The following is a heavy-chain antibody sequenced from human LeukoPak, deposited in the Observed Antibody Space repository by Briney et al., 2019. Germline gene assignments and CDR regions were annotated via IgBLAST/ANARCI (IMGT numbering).Heavy chain of an antibody. D-gene: IGHD3-9*01. V-gene: IGHV4-59*01. Sequence: SETQSLTCSVSGGSISSYYWSWIRQPPGKDLEWIGYIYYSGSTNYNPSLKSRVTISVDTSRNQFSLKLSSVTAADTAVYYCARHPEYYDILTGFRYYFDFWGQGTLVTVSS. CDR1: GGSISSYY. CDR2: IYYSGST. CDR3: ARHPEYYDILTGFRYYFDF. J-gene: IGHJ4*02.